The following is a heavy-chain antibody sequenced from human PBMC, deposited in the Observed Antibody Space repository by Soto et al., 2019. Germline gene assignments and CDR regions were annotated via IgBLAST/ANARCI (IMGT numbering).Heavy chain of an antibody. J-gene: IGHJ6*03. CDR2: IIPILGIA. CDR3: ARGSTTRAVYYYYYMDV. CDR1: GGTFSSYT. V-gene: IGHV1-69*02. D-gene: IGHD1-26*01. Sequence: QVQLVHSGAEVKKPGSSVKVSCKASGGTFSSYTISWVRQAPGQGLEWMGRIIPILGIANYAQKFQGRVTITADKSTSTAYMELSSLRSEDTAVYYCARGSTTRAVYYYYYMDVWGKGTTVTVSS.